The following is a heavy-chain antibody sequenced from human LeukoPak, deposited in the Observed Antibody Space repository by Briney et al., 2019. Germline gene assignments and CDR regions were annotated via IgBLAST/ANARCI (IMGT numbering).Heavy chain of an antibody. CDR1: GGSFSGYY. Sequence: SETLSLTCAVYGGSFSGYYWSWIRQPPGKGLEWIGEINHSGSTNYNPSLRSRVTISADMSKNQFSLKLSSGTAADTAVYYCARGRPDIVRVVVRIRFDPWGQGTLVTVSS. CDR3: ARGRPDIVRVVVRIRFDP. CDR2: INHSGST. D-gene: IGHD2-8*02. J-gene: IGHJ5*02. V-gene: IGHV4-34*01.